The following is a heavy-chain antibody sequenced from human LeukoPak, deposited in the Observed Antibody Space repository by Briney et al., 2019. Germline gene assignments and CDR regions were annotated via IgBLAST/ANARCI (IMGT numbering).Heavy chain of an antibody. D-gene: IGHD5-24*01. V-gene: IGHV4-61*01. CDR3: ARDLRRDGYRYFDY. CDR2: IYYSGST. Sequence: SETLSLTCTVSGGSISSSSYYWGWIRQPPGKGLEWIGYIYYSGSTNYNPSLKSRVTISVDTSKNQFSLKLSSVTAADTAVYYCARDLRRDGYRYFDYWGQGTLVTVSS. J-gene: IGHJ4*02. CDR1: GGSISSSSYY.